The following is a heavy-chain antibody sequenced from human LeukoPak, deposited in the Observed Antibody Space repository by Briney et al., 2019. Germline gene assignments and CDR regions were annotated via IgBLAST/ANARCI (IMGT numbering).Heavy chain of an antibody. Sequence: SETLSLTCTISGGSVSDYYWSWIRQSPGKGLEWIGYIYHTGSTSYSPSLKSRVTISADTSQNQFSLKLSSVTAADTAVYFCARVRYSDSSVLTRKRSYYFDYWGQGTLVTVSS. D-gene: IGHD3-22*01. CDR2: IYHTGST. V-gene: IGHV4-59*02. CDR1: GGSVSDYY. CDR3: ARVRYSDSSVLTRKRSYYFDY. J-gene: IGHJ4*02.